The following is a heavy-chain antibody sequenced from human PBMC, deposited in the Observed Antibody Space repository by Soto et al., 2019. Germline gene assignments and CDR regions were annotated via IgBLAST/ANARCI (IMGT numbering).Heavy chain of an antibody. J-gene: IGHJ4*02. CDR2: IYPGDSDT. V-gene: IGHV5-51*01. Sequence: GESLKISCKGSGYSFTSYWIGWVRQMPGKGLEWMGIIYPGDSDTRYSPSFQGQVTISADKSISTAYLQWSSLKASDTAVYYCARLLAPYCGGDCFSGFDYRGQGTLVTVSS. CDR1: GYSFTSYW. CDR3: ARLLAPYCGGDCFSGFDY. D-gene: IGHD2-21*02.